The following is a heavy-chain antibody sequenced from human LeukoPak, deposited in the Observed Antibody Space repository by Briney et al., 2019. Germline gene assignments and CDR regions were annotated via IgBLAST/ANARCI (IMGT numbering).Heavy chain of an antibody. V-gene: IGHV1-2*06. CDR2: INPNSGDT. J-gene: IGHJ4*02. Sequence: ASVKVSCKASGYTFNAYYMHWVRQAPGQGLEWMGRINPNSGDTNYAQKFQGRVTMTRDTSISTAYMELSRPRSDDTAVYYCARAYYYDSSAYYFDHWGQGTLVTVSS. D-gene: IGHD3-22*01. CDR1: GYTFNAYY. CDR3: ARAYYYDSSAYYFDH.